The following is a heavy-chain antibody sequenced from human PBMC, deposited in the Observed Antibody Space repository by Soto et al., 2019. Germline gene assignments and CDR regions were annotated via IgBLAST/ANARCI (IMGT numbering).Heavy chain of an antibody. J-gene: IGHJ4*02. Sequence: SETLSLTCAVYGGSFSGYYWIWIRQPPGKGLGWIGEINHSGSTNYNPSLKSRVTISVDTSKNQFSLKLSSVTAADTAVYYCASMYYYDTSGSGPLWGQGTLVTVSS. CDR3: ASMYYYDTSGSGPL. D-gene: IGHD3-22*01. V-gene: IGHV4-34*01. CDR2: INHSGST. CDR1: GGSFSGYY.